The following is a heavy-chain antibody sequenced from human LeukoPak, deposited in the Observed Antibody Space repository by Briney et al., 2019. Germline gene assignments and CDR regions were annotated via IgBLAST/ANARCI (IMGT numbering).Heavy chain of an antibody. V-gene: IGHV4-4*07. CDR3: ARDSGATGEVKFDP. J-gene: IGHJ5*02. D-gene: IGHD3-16*01. Sequence: SETLSLTCTVSVGSISSYYGSCIRQPAGTALEGIGRIYTRGTITYNPSLKSRVSMSVDTSKTQFSLKLSSVTAAATAVYYCARDSGATGEVKFDPWGQGTLVTVSS. CDR2: IYTRGTI. CDR1: VGSISSYY.